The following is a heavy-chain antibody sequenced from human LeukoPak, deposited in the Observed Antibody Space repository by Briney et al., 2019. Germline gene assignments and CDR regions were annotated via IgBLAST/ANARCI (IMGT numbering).Heavy chain of an antibody. V-gene: IGHV1-8*01. CDR1: GYTFTSYD. D-gene: IGHD6-13*01. CDR2: MNPNSGNT. Sequence: ASVKVSCKASGYTFTSYDINWVRQATGQGLEWMGWMNPNSGNTGYAQKFQGRVTMTRNTSISTAHMELSSLRSEDTAVYYCASLIAAAGTRDYWGQGTLVTVSS. CDR3: ASLIAAAGTRDY. J-gene: IGHJ4*02.